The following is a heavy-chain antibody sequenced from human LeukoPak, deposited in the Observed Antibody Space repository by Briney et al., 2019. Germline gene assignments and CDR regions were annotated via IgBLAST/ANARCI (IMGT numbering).Heavy chain of an antibody. V-gene: IGHV4-4*07. Sequence: LGTPSLTRHVSGCSISSYYPSWIPQPPREGLEWVGGIYTNGSTNYNPSLKSRVTMSVDTSKNQFSLKLSSVTAADTAVYYCARSKAVYDSSGYYYYYYYMDVWGKGTTVTISS. CDR3: ARSKAVYDSSGYYYYYYYMDV. J-gene: IGHJ6*03. D-gene: IGHD3-22*01. CDR1: GCSISSYY. CDR2: IYTNGST.